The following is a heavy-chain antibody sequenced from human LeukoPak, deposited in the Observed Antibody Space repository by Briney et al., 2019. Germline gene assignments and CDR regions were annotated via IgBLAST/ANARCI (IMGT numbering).Heavy chain of an antibody. Sequence: GRSLRLSCAASGFTFSSYGMHWVRQAPGKGLERVAVIWYDGSNKYYADSVKGRFTISRDNSKNTLYLQMNSLRAEDTAVYYCARVATKDVSAFDIWGQGTMVTVSS. J-gene: IGHJ3*02. CDR1: GFTFSSYG. CDR2: IWYDGSNK. V-gene: IGHV3-33*01. CDR3: ARVATKDVSAFDI. D-gene: IGHD2-21*02.